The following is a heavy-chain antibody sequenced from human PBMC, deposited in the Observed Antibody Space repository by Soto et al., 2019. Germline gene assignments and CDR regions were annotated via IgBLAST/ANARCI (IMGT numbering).Heavy chain of an antibody. D-gene: IGHD2-21*01. CDR3: AIDHLGDYTSDY. V-gene: IGHV1-3*01. CDR1: GYTFTSYA. CDR2: INAGKGNT. Sequence: QVQLVQSGAEVKKPGASVKVSCKASGYTFTSYAMHWVRQAPGQRLEWMGWINAGKGNTKYSQKFQGRVTITRDTSASTAYMELSSLRSEDTAVYYCAIDHLGDYTSDYWGQGTLVPVSS. J-gene: IGHJ4*02.